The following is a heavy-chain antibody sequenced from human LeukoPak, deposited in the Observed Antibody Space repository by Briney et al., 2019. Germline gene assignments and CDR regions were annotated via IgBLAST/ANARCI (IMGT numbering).Heavy chain of an antibody. CDR3: VRGNYDNRGYSNAFDI. CDR2: IYYSGST. CDR1: GASISSSY. J-gene: IGHJ3*02. V-gene: IGHV4-59*01. Sequence: PSGTLSLTCTVSGASISSSYWSWVRQPPGKRLEWIGFIYYSGSTNSNPSLKSRATISADTSKNQFSLKLSSVTAADTAVYYCVRGNYDNRGYSNAFDIWGQGAMVTVSS. D-gene: IGHD3-22*01.